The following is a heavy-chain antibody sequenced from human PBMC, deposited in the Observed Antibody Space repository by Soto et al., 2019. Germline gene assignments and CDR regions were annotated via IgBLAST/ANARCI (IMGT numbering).Heavy chain of an antibody. Sequence: EVQLLESGGGSVQPGGSLRLSCVASGFTFTTYAMSWVRQAPDKGLEWVSSVSRSGDETYYADSVKGRLNISRDNSKNTLYLQMNSLTGEDTAVYYCAFSYHCDYWGQGTPVTVSS. V-gene: IGHV3-23*01. CDR3: AFSYHCDY. CDR2: VSRSGDET. CDR1: GFTFTTYA. J-gene: IGHJ4*02.